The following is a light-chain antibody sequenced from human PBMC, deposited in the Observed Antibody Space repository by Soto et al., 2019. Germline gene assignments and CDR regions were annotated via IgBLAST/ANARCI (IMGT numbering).Light chain of an antibody. CDR3: QQYGTSPIT. Sequence: ENVLTQSPGTLSLSPGERATLSCRASQTVSSYLTWYQQRPGQAPRLLIYGASKRATGIPDRFSGNGSGTDFTLTISTLEPEDFALYYCQQYGTSPITFGQGTRLEIK. CDR1: QTVSSY. V-gene: IGKV3-20*01. CDR2: GAS. J-gene: IGKJ5*01.